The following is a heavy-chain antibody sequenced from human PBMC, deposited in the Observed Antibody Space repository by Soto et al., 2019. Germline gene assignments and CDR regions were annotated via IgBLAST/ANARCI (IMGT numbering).Heavy chain of an antibody. J-gene: IGHJ4*02. CDR3: ARAATSMVTSFDY. CDR2: IYYSGST. D-gene: IGHD5-18*01. Sequence: SDTLSLTCTVSGGSISSYYWSWIRQPPGKGLEWIGYIYYSGSTNYNPSLKSRVTISVDTSKNQFSLKLSSVTAADTAVYYCARAATSMVTSFDYWGQGTLVTVSS. V-gene: IGHV4-59*01. CDR1: GGSISSYY.